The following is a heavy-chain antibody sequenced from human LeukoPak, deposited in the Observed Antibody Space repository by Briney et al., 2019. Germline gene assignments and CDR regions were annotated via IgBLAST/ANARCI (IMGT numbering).Heavy chain of an antibody. CDR1: GGSISSSY. V-gene: IGHV4-59*01. Sequence: PSETLSLTCTVSGGSISSSYWSWIRQPPGKGLEWIGYIYYTGSTNYNSSLKSRVTISVDTSKNQFSLKLNSVTAADTAVYYCARDGRDFWSEPDAAYYYMDVWGKGTTVTVSS. CDR2: IYYTGST. J-gene: IGHJ6*03. CDR3: ARDGRDFWSEPDAAYYYMDV. D-gene: IGHD3-3*01.